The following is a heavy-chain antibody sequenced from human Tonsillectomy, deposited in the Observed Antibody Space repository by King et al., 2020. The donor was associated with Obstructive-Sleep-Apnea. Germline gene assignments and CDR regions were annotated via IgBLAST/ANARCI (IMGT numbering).Heavy chain of an antibody. CDR1: GGSISSYS. CDR2: MCTRGST. V-gene: IGHV4-4*07. D-gene: IGHD3-9*01. CDR3: ARDVPYDWLVPYYYYGMDV. J-gene: IGHJ6*02. Sequence: VQLQESGPGLVKPSETLSLTCTVSGGSISSYSWAWIRQPAGEGLEWIGRMCTRGSTNCNPSLKSRGTMSVDTSKNQFSLKLSSVTAADTAVYYCARDVPYDWLVPYYYYGMDVWGQGTTVTVSS.